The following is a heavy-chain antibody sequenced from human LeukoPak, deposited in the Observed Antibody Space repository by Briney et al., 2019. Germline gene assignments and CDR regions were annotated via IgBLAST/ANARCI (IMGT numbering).Heavy chain of an antibody. V-gene: IGHV3-23*01. J-gene: IGHJ4*02. CDR1: GFTFSSYA. D-gene: IGHD3-10*01. CDR2: LSDSGGST. Sequence: GGSLRLSCAASGFTFSSYAMSWVRQAPGKGLEWVSALSDSGGSTYYADSVKGRLTISRDNSKNTLYLQMNSLRAEDTAVYNCARGRGSYSLDYWGQGTLVTVSS. CDR3: ARGRGSYSLDY.